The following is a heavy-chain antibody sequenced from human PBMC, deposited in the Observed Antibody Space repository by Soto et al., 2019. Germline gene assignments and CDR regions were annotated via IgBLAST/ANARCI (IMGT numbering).Heavy chain of an antibody. CDR2: MNPNSGNT. CDR3: ARERSAAGTGWFDP. CDR1: GYTFTRYA. J-gene: IGHJ5*02. V-gene: IGHV1-8*01. Sequence: QVELVQSGAEVKKPGASVKVSCKASGYTFTRYAINWVRQATGQGLEWMGWMNPNSGNTGYAQKFQGRVTMTRNTSISTAYMELSSLRSEDTAVYYCARERSAAGTGWFDPWGQGSLVTVSS. D-gene: IGHD6-13*01.